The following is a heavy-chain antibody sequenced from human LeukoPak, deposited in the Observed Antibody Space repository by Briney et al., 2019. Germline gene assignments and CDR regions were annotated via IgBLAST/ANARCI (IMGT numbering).Heavy chain of an antibody. J-gene: IGHJ6*04. CDR2: IIPIFGTA. CDR1: GGTFSSYA. Sequence: SVTVSCKASGGTFSSYAISWVRQAPGQGLEWMGGIIPIFGTANYAQKFQGRVTITADESTSTAYMELSSLRSEDTAVYYCARGEIVVVPAAMGDYYGMDVWGKGTTVTVSS. D-gene: IGHD2-2*01. CDR3: ARGEIVVVPAAMGDYYGMDV. V-gene: IGHV1-69*01.